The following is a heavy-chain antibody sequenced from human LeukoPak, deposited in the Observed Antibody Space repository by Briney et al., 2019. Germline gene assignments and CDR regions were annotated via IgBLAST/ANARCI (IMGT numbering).Heavy chain of an antibody. CDR3: ARTGDDCSGGSCFILRYYYYYYMDV. J-gene: IGHJ6*03. CDR2: ISAYNGNT. D-gene: IGHD2-15*01. V-gene: IGHV1-18*04. CDR1: GYTFTGYY. Sequence: ASVKVSCKASGYTFTGYYMHWVRQAPGQGLEWMGWISAYNGNTNYAQKLQGRVTMTTDTSTSTAYMELRSLRSDDTAVYYCARTGDDCSGGSCFILRYYYYYYMDVWGKGTTVAVSS.